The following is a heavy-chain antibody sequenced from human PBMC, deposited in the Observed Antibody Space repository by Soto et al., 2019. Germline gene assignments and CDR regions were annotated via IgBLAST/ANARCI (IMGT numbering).Heavy chain of an antibody. J-gene: IGHJ4*02. CDR1: GGSFSGYY. CDR3: ARVDYDAFDY. D-gene: IGHD4-17*01. V-gene: IGHV4-34*01. CDR2: INHSGST. Sequence: PSETLSLTCAVYGGSFSGYYCSWIRQPPRKGLEWIGEINHSGSTNYNPSLKSRVTISVDTSKNQFSLKLSSVTAADTAVYYCARVDYDAFDYWGQGTLVTVSS.